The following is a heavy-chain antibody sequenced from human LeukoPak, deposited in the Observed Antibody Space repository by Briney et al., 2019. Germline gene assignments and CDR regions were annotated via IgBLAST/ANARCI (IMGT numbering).Heavy chain of an antibody. CDR1: GFSFSSYS. CDR2: ISSTSNDI. Sequence: GGALRLSCAASGFSFSSYSMDWVRQAPREGLEWVSSISSTSNDIYYADSVKSRFTTSRDNAKNTLYLQMNSLRAEDTAVYYCERVAYGDLGCGGQGTLVTVYS. V-gene: IGHV3-21*01. J-gene: IGHJ4*02. CDR3: ERVAYGDLGC. D-gene: IGHD4-17*01.